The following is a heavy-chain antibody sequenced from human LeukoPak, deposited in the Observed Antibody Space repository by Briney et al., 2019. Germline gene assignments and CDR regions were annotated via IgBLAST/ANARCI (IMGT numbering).Heavy chain of an antibody. J-gene: IGHJ4*02. CDR2: ISSSSSYI. CDR3: ATLHDYGGPIDY. D-gene: IGHD4-23*01. CDR1: GFTFSSYS. V-gene: IGHV3-21*01. Sequence: PGGSLRLSCAASGFTFSSYSMNWVRQAPGKGLEWVSSISSSSSYIYYADSVKGRFTISRDNAKNSLYLQMNSLRAEDTAVYYCATLHDYGGPIDYWGQGTLVTVSS.